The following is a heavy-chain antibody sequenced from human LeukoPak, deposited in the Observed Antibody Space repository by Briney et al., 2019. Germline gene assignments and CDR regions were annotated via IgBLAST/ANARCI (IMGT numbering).Heavy chain of an antibody. CDR2: ISLSGSTT. CDR3: AREGYLNFDC. V-gene: IGHV3-48*03. J-gene: IGHJ4*02. D-gene: IGHD2-15*01. Sequence: PGGSLRLSCAASGFTVSRYKMHWIRQAPEKGLEWVSYISLSGSTTYYADSVRGRFTISEDNAKNSLYLQMNSLRAEDTAVYYCAREGYLNFDCWGQGTLVTVSS. CDR1: GFTVSRYK.